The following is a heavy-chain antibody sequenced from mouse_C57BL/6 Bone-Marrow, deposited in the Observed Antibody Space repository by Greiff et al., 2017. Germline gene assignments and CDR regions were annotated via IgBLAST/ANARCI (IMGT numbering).Heavy chain of an antibody. J-gene: IGHJ4*01. Sequence: EAGGGLVQPKGSLKLSCAASGFSFNTYAMNWVRQAPGKGLEWVARIRSKSNNYATYYADSVKDRFTISRDDSESMLYLQMNNLKSEDTAMYYCVRRGSSYPYYAMDYWGQGTSVTVSS. V-gene: IGHV10-1*01. CDR1: GFSFNTYA. CDR2: IRSKSNNYAT. D-gene: IGHD1-1*01. CDR3: VRRGSSYPYYAMDY.